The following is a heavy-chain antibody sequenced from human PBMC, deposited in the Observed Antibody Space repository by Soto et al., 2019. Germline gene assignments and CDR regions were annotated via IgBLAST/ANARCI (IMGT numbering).Heavy chain of an antibody. CDR2: ISYDGSNK. V-gene: IGHV3-30*18. D-gene: IGHD6-19*01. CDR1: GFTFSSYG. J-gene: IGHJ4*02. Sequence: PGGSLRLSCAASGFTFSSYGMHWVRQAPGKGLEWVAVISYDGSNKYYADAVKGRFTISKANSKNALYLQMNSLRAEDTAVYSSAKVPAPSCTRGWLYCFDYWRQGTLVTVSS. CDR3: AKVPAPSCTRGWLYCFDY.